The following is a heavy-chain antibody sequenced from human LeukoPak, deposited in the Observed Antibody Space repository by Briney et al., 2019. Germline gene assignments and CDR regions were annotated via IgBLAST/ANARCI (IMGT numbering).Heavy chain of an antibody. CDR3: ARRHLHRSGDYFDY. V-gene: IGHV4-38-2*02. Sequence: PSETLSLTCTVSGYSISSGYYWGWIRQPPGKGLEWIGSIYHSGSTYYNPSLKSRVTISVDTSKNQFSLKLSSLTAADTAVYYCARRHLHRSGDYFDYWGQGTLVTVSS. D-gene: IGHD7-27*01. J-gene: IGHJ4*02. CDR2: IYHSGST. CDR1: GYSISSGYY.